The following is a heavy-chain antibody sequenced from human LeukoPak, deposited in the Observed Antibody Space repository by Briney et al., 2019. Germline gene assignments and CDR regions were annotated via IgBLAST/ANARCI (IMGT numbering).Heavy chain of an antibody. Sequence: VASVKVSCKASGGTFSSYAISWVRQAPGQGLEWMGGIIPIFGTANYAQKFQGRVTITADESMSIAYMELSSLRSEDTAVYYCARDGKSLLDPFDYWGEGTLVTVSS. V-gene: IGHV1-69*01. CDR3: ARDGKSLLDPFDY. D-gene: IGHD3/OR15-3a*01. J-gene: IGHJ4*02. CDR2: IIPIFGTA. CDR1: GGTFSSYA.